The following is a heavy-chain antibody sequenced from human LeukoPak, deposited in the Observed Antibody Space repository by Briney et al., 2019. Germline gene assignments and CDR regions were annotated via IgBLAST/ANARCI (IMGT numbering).Heavy chain of an antibody. CDR1: GFTFSTYA. Sequence: GGSLRLSCAASGFTFSTYAMSGVRQAPGKGLEWVSTFTGGEGITHYADSVKGRFTISRDNSKNTLYLQMNSLRVEDTAVYYCAKDMGRGWCYFDYWGQGTLVTVSS. CDR3: AKDMGRGWCYFDY. V-gene: IGHV3-23*01. J-gene: IGHJ4*02. CDR2: FTGGEGIT. D-gene: IGHD6-19*01.